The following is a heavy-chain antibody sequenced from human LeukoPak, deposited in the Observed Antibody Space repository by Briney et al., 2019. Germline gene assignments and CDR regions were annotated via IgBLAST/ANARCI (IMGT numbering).Heavy chain of an antibody. V-gene: IGHV3-48*01. D-gene: IGHD2-15*01. J-gene: IGHJ4*02. CDR2: ISSSSSTI. Sequence: QPGGSLRLSCAASGFTFSSYSMNWVRQAPGKGPEWVSYISSSSSTIYYADSVKGRFTISRDNAKNSLYLQMNSLRAEDTAVYYCARDPGDIVVVVAATPGGDYWGQGTLVTVSS. CDR1: GFTFSSYS. CDR3: ARDPGDIVVVVAATPGGDY.